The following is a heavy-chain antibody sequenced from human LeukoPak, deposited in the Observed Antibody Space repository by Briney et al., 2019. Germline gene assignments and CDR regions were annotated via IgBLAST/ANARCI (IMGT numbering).Heavy chain of an antibody. Sequence: GGSLRLSCAASGFTFSTYAMSWVCQAPGKGLEWVSAFSVGGGTTYYADSVKGRFTISRDNSKNMLYLQMNSLRAEDTAVYYCARTPAYCGGDCYSTFDYWGQGTLVTVSS. CDR3: ARTPAYCGGDCYSTFDY. D-gene: IGHD2-21*02. CDR2: FSVGGGTT. V-gene: IGHV3-23*01. CDR1: GFTFSTYA. J-gene: IGHJ4*02.